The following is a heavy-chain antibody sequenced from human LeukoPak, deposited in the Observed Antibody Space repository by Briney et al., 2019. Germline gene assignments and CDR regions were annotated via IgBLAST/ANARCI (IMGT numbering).Heavy chain of an antibody. V-gene: IGHV4-31*03. CDR1: GGSLSSGGYY. CDR3: ARTGRRDSGGYYYFDY. CDR2: IYYSGNT. D-gene: IGHD3-22*01. Sequence: SETLSLTCTVSGGSLSSGGYYWSWIRQHPGKGLEWIGYIYYSGNTYYNPSLKSRVTISVDTSKNQFSLKLSSVTAADTAVYYCARTGRRDSGGYYYFDYWGQGTPVTVSS. J-gene: IGHJ4*02.